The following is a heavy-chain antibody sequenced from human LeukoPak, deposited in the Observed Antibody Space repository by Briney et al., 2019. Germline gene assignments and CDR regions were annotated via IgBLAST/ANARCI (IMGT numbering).Heavy chain of an antibody. V-gene: IGHV4-59*08. CDR2: IYYSGST. CDR1: GVSISSYY. D-gene: IGHD3-3*01. J-gene: IGHJ4*02. Sequence: KPSETLSLTCTVSGVSISSYYWSWIRQPPGKGLEWIGYIYYSGSTNYNPSLKSRVTITVDTSKNQFSLKLSSVTAADTAVYYCARQFQSGYLGFDYWGQGTLVTVSS. CDR3: ARQFQSGYLGFDY.